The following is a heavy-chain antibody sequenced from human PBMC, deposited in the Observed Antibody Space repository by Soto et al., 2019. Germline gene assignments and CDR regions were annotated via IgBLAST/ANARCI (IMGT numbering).Heavy chain of an antibody. V-gene: IGHV4-34*01. CDR1: GGSFSGYY. CDR3: ARDKITGLFDF. D-gene: IGHD2-8*02. J-gene: IGHJ4*02. CDR2: INRSGST. Sequence: QVQLQQWGAGLLKPSETLSLTCAVYGGSFSGYYWTWIRQPPGTGLEWIGEINRSGSTNYNPSLKNRFTIAVDTSKNQFSLKLTSVTAADTAVYYCARDKITGLFDFWGQGTLVTVSS.